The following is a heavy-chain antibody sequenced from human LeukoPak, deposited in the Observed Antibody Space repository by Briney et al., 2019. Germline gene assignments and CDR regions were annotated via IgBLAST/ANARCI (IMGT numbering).Heavy chain of an antibody. J-gene: IGHJ6*03. CDR2: IYPGDSDT. V-gene: IGHV5-51*01. D-gene: IGHD6-13*01. CDR1: GYSFTSYW. CDR3: ARAVAAGHYYYYYMDV. Sequence: GESLKISCKGSGYSFTSYWIGWVRQMPGKGLEWMGIIYPGDSDTRYSPSFQGQVTISADKSISTAYLQWSSLKASDTAMYYCARAVAAGHYYYYYMDVWGKGTTVTVSS.